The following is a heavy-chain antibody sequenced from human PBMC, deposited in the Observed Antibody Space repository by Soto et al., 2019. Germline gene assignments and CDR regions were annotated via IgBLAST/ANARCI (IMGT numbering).Heavy chain of an antibody. CDR3: AKGTYRDYVYWDHAFDI. Sequence: SGGSLRLSCAASGFTFSSYAMSWVRQAPWKGLEWVSAISGSGSRTYYADSVKGRFTFSRDNSKKTLYLQMNSLRAEDTAVYFCAKGTYRDYVYWDHAFDIWGQGTMVTVSS. J-gene: IGHJ3*02. D-gene: IGHD4-17*01. CDR2: ISGSGSRT. CDR1: GFTFSSYA. V-gene: IGHV3-23*01.